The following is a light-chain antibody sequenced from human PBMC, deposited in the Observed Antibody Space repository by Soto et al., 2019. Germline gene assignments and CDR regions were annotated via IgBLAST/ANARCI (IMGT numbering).Light chain of an antibody. CDR1: RSNIGTYT. Sequence: QSVLTQSPSASGTPGQRVTISCAGSRSNIGTYTVNWYQQLPGTAPTLLIYRNHQRPSGVPDRFSGSKSGTSASLAISGPQSEDEADYYCAEYDDNLRAVVFGGVTKLTVL. CDR2: RNH. V-gene: IGLV1-44*01. CDR3: AEYDDNLRAVV. J-gene: IGLJ2*01.